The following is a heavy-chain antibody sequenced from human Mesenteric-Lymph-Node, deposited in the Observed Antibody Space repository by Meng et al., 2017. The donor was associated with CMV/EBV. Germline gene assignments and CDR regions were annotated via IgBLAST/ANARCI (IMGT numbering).Heavy chain of an antibody. CDR2: ISSSSSYI. CDR1: GFTFSSYS. Sequence: GESLKISCAASGFTFSSYSMNWVRQAPGKGLEWVSSISSSSSYIYYADSVKGRFTISRDNAKNSLNLQMNSLRAEDTAVYYCAREYSSSSGRSFDYWGQGTLVTVSS. D-gene: IGHD6-6*01. V-gene: IGHV3-21*01. J-gene: IGHJ4*02. CDR3: AREYSSSSGRSFDY.